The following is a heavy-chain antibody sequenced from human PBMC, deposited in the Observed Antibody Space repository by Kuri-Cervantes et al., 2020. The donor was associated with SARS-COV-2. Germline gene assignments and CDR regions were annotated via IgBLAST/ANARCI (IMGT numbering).Heavy chain of an antibody. CDR3: AKGSVLGQTLHF. CDR2: ISESGDIT. CDR1: GFTFSSYA. J-gene: IGHJ4*02. D-gene: IGHD1-26*01. V-gene: IGHV3-23*01. Sequence: GESLKISCAASGFTFSSYAMTWVRQAPGKGLEWVSGISESGDITDYADSVKGRFTISRDSSKNTLYLQMDSLKVEDTAAYYCAKGSVLGQTLHFWGQGTLVTVSS.